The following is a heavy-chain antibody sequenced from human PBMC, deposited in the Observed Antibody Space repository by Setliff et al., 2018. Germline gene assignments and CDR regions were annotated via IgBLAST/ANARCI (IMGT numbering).Heavy chain of an antibody. Sequence: PSETLSLTCTVSGASVRSHYWSWIRQPPGKGLEWIGFIFYSGDTKSNPSLKSRVTMSVDTSKTQFSLKLNSMTTADTAVYYCARGGTYRYFDYWGQGALVTVSS. CDR2: IFYSGDT. CDR1: GASVRSHY. J-gene: IGHJ4*02. V-gene: IGHV4-59*02. CDR3: ARGGTYRYFDY.